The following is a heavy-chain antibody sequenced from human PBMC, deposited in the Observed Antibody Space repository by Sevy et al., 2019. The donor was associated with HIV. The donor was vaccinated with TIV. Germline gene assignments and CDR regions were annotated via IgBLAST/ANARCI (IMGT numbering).Heavy chain of an antibody. CDR3: ARDLSDFWSGPSSYYGMDV. Sequence: GGSLRLSCAASGFTFSSYSMNWVRQAPGKGLEWVSSISSSSSYIYYADSVKGRFTNSRDNAKNSLYLQMNSLRAEDTAVYYCARDLSDFWSGPSSYYGMDVWCQGTTVTVSS. CDR2: ISSSSSYI. J-gene: IGHJ6*02. D-gene: IGHD3-3*01. CDR1: GFTFSSYS. V-gene: IGHV3-21*01.